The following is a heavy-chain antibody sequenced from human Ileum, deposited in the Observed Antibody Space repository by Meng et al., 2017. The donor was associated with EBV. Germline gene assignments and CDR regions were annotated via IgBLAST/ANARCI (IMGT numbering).Heavy chain of an antibody. D-gene: IGHD6-13*01. CDR1: GDSVSSNIAA. Sequence: VQRQPAGAGLVHPPQTLSLTSAISGDSVSSNIAAWHWIRQSPSGGLEWLGRTYYRSKWYYDYAVSVKSRMTINPDTSKNQFSLQLNSVTPEDTAVYYCARGAYTSTWFWGQGTLVTVSS. J-gene: IGHJ1*01. CDR3: ARGAYTSTWF. CDR2: TYYRSKWYY. V-gene: IGHV6-1*02.